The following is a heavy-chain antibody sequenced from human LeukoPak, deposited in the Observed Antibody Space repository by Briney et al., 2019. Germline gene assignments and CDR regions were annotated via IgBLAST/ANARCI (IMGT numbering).Heavy chain of an antibody. CDR3: ARQGATTTNYDYYGMDV. CDR1: GGSISSGGYS. CDR2: IYYSGST. V-gene: IGHV4-30-4*07. D-gene: IGHD1-26*01. Sequence: SQTLSLTCSVSGGSISSGGYSWSWIRQPPGKGLEWLGYIYYSGSTNYNPSLKSRVTISVDTSKNQFSLKLTSVTAADTAVYYCARQGATTTNYDYYGMDVWGQGTTVTVSS. J-gene: IGHJ6*02.